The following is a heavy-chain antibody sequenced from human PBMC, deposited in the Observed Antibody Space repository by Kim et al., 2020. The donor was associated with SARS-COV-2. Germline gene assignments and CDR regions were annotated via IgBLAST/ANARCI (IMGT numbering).Heavy chain of an antibody. Sequence: SVKGRLTISRDNSKKPLYLQMNSLRAEDTAVYYCAKADEDSSGCCWFDPWGQGTLVTVSS. V-gene: IGHV3-23*01. D-gene: IGHD6-19*01. J-gene: IGHJ5*02. CDR3: AKADEDSSGCCWFDP.